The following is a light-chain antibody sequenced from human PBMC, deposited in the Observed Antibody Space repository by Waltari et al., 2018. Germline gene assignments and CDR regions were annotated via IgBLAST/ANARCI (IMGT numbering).Light chain of an antibody. Sequence: QSALTQPRSVSGSPGQSVTISCPGTSSDVGGYNYVSWYQQHPGKAPKLMIYDVSKRPSGVPYRFSGSKSGNTASLTISGLQAEDEADYYCGSYAGSYTFVVFGGGTKLTVL. J-gene: IGLJ2*01. V-gene: IGLV2-11*01. CDR3: GSYAGSYTFVV. CDR2: DVS. CDR1: SSDVGGYNY.